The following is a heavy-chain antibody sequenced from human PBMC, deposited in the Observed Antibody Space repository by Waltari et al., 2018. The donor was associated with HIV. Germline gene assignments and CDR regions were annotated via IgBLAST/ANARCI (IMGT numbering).Heavy chain of an antibody. CDR3: ARDPYRRLIKGWFSDH. Sequence: QVQLVESGGGVAPPGGSLRLSCSASGFNFSLYGMHWVRQSPAKGVEWVAYIRYYGSNKNYKESGKGRFTISRDNANNTLYLQVNGLTAEDTALYLCARDPYRRLIKGWFSDHWGRGTPVTVSS. CDR2: IRYYGSNK. D-gene: IGHD3-10*01. V-gene: IGHV3-30*02. J-gene: IGHJ4*02. CDR1: GFNFSLYG.